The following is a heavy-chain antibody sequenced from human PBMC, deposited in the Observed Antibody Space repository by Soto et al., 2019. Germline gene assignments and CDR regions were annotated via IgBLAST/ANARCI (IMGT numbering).Heavy chain of an antibody. CDR1: GFTFSNYV. Sequence: EVQLLDFGGDLVQPGGSLRLSCAASGFTFSNYVMSWVRQAPGKGLEWVSAISGSGGSTYSADSVKGRFTISRDNSKNTLYLQMESLRAEDTAVYYCAKGNNLEWFLSPIAYWGQGTLVTVSS. D-gene: IGHD3-3*01. CDR2: ISGSGGST. CDR3: AKGNNLEWFLSPIAY. V-gene: IGHV3-23*01. J-gene: IGHJ4*02.